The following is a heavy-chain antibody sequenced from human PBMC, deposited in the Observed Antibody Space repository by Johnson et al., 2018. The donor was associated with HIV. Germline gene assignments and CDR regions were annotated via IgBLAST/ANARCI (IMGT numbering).Heavy chain of an antibody. CDR1: GFNFDDYG. Sequence: VQLVESGGGVVQPGGSLRLSCAASGFNFDDYGMTWVRQAPGKGLEWVSGINWNGGSTGYADSVKGRFTISRDNAKNSLYLQMNSLRAEDTALYYSARVRAAAVSDAFDIWGQGTMVTVSS. J-gene: IGHJ3*02. D-gene: IGHD6-13*01. V-gene: IGHV3-20*04. CDR2: INWNGGST. CDR3: ARVRAAAVSDAFDI.